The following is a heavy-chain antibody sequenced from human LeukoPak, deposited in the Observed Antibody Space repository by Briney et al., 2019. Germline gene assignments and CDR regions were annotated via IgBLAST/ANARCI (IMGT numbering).Heavy chain of an antibody. CDR1: GGSISSRYY. D-gene: IGHD6-13*01. CDR3: ASVYSLYDN. V-gene: IGHV4-39*01. J-gene: IGHJ4*02. CDR2: LYYTGST. Sequence: SETLSLTCSVSGGSISSRYYWGWIRQSPGKGLEWIGGLYYTGSTYYNPPLKSRITISVDTSKNQFSLELTSVTAADTAVYYCASVYSLYDNWGQGILVIVSS.